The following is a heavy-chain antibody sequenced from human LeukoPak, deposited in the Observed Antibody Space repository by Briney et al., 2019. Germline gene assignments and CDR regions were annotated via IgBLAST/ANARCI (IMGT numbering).Heavy chain of an antibody. J-gene: IGHJ3*02. CDR3: ARDTYYYDSSGYYYVNAYDI. Sequence: SETLSLTCTVSGGSVSSYYWSWIRQPAGKGLEWIGRIYTSGSTNYNPSLKSRVTMSVDTSKNQFSLKLSSVTAADTAVYYCARDTYYYDSSGYYYVNAYDIWGHGTMVTVSS. CDR1: GGSVSSYY. CDR2: IYTSGST. V-gene: IGHV4-4*07. D-gene: IGHD3-22*01.